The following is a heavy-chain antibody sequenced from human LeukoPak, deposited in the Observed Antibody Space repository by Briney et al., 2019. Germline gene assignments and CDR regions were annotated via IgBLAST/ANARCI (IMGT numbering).Heavy chain of an antibody. D-gene: IGHD1-1*01. CDR3: AKSLNWNLNAFDI. Sequence: GGSLRLSCAASGFTFSSYGMSWVRQAPGKGLEWVSAISGSGGSTYYADSVKGRFTISRDNSKNTLYLQMNSLRAEDTAVYYCAKSLNWNLNAFDIWGQGTMVTVSS. CDR2: ISGSGGST. J-gene: IGHJ3*02. CDR1: GFTFSSYG. V-gene: IGHV3-23*01.